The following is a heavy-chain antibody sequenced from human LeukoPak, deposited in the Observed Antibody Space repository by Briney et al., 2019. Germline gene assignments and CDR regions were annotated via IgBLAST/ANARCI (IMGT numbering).Heavy chain of an antibody. CDR1: GYTFASYE. CDR2: MNPNSGNT. CDR3: ARGLYSSGWPYYYYYYGMDV. J-gene: IGHJ6*02. V-gene: IGHV1-8*01. Sequence: ASVKVSCKASGYTFASYEINWVRQATGQGLEWMGWMNPNSGNTGYAQKFQGRVTMTRNTSISTAYMELSSLRSEDTAVYYCARGLYSSGWPYYYYYYGMDVWGQGTTVPVSS. D-gene: IGHD6-19*01.